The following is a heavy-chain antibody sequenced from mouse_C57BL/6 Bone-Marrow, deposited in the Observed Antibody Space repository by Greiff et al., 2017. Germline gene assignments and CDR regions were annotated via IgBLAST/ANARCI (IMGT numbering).Heavy chain of an antibody. J-gene: IGHJ4*01. CDR1: GYTFTSYW. CDR2: IDPSDSYT. CDR3: AREAMDY. V-gene: IGHV1-69*01. Sequence: QVQLQQPGAELVMPGASVKLSCKASGYTFTSYWMHWVKQRPGQGLEWIGEIDPSDSYTNYNQKFKGKATLTVDKSSSTAYMQHSSLTDEDSAVYYSAREAMDYWGQGTSVTVSS.